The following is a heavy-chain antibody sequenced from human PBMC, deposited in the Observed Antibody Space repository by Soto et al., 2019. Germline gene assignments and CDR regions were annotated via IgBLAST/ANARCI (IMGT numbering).Heavy chain of an antibody. CDR2: ISGNGAST. V-gene: IGHV3-23*01. CDR3: AKDSGYYDTSGYSHWGDYGMDV. CDR1: GFTFSSYA. D-gene: IGHD3-22*01. Sequence: GGSLRLSCEGSGFTFSSYAMSWVRQAPGRGLEWVSGISGNGASTYYADSVKGRFTLSRDNSKNTLYLEVNSLRAEDTAVYYCAKDSGYYDTSGYSHWGDYGMDVWGQGTTVTVSS. J-gene: IGHJ6*02.